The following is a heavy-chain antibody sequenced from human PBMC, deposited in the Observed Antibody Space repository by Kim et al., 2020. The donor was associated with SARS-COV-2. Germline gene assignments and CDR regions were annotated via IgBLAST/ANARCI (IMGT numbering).Heavy chain of an antibody. D-gene: IGHD2-2*01. CDR3: ARRCSEVVPAATGLVLHYYYYMDV. J-gene: IGHJ6*03. V-gene: IGHV4-34*01. CDR2: INHSGST. Sequence: SETLSLTCAVYGGSFSGYYWSWIRQPPGKGLEWIGEINHSGSTNYNPSLKSRVTISVDTSKNQFSLKLSSVTAADTAVYYCARRCSEVVPAATGLVLHYYYYMDVWGKGTTVTVSS. CDR1: GGSFSGYY.